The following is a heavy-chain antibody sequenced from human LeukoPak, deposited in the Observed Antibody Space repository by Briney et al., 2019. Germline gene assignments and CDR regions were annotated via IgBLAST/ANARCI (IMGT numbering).Heavy chain of an antibody. Sequence: SSETLSLTCTVSGGSISSYYWSWIWQPSGKGLEWIGYIYYSGSTNYNPSLKSRVTISVDTSKNQFSLKLSSVTAADTAVYYCAREISGVTPSLYYYYYMDVWGKGTTVTVSS. D-gene: IGHD4-23*01. CDR3: AREISGVTPSLYYYYYMDV. CDR1: GGSISSYY. CDR2: IYYSGST. J-gene: IGHJ6*03. V-gene: IGHV4-59*01.